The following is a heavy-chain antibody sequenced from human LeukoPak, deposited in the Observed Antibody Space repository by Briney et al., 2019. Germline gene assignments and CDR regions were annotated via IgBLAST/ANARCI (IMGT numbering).Heavy chain of an antibody. J-gene: IGHJ4*02. Sequence: GGSLRLSCAASSFTFSSYGMHWVRQAPGKGLEWVAVIWYDGSNKYYADSVKGRFTISRDNSKNTLYLQMNSLRAEDTAVYYCARDRSTWSWYAALQYWGQGTLVTVSS. CDR2: IWYDGSNK. CDR3: ARDRSTWSWYAALQY. CDR1: SFTFSSYG. V-gene: IGHV3-33*08. D-gene: IGHD2-21*01.